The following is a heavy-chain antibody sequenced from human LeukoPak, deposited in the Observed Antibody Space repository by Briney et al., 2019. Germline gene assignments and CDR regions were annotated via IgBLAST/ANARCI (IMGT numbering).Heavy chain of an antibody. CDR2: INPNSGGT. V-gene: IGHV1-2*02. CDR1: GYTFTGYY. J-gene: IGHJ6*03. Sequence: ASVKVSCKASGYTFTGYYMHWVRQAPGQGLEWMGWINPNSGGTNYAQKFQGRVTMTRDTSISTAYMELSRLRSDDTAVYYCVRDYGDRYYYYYYMDVWGKGTTVTVSS. D-gene: IGHD4-17*01. CDR3: VRDYGDRYYYYYYMDV.